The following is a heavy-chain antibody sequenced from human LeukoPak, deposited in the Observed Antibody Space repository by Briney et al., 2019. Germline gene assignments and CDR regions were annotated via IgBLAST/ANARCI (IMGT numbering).Heavy chain of an antibody. Sequence: GGSLRLSCAASGFTFSGFWMSWIRQAPGKGLEWVANIKQDGSDKYYVDSVKGRFIISRDNAKNSLYLQMNSQRAEDTAVYYCARGGGNFDSWGQGTLVTVSS. CDR1: GFTFSGFW. CDR2: IKQDGSDK. J-gene: IGHJ4*02. V-gene: IGHV3-7*01. D-gene: IGHD2-15*01. CDR3: ARGGGNFDS.